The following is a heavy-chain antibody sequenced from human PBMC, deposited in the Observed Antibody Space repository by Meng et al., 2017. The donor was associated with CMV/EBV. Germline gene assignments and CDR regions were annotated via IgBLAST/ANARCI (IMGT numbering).Heavy chain of an antibody. V-gene: IGHV4-39*07. CDR3: ARDPGADIVVVPAATDAFDI. J-gene: IGHJ3*02. Sequence: LRPPGTVPGASISSSSSYWGWIRQPPGKGLEWTGSIYYSGSTYYNPSLKSRVTISVDTSKKQFSLKLSSVTAADTAVYYCARDPGADIVVVPAATDAFDIWGQGTMVTVSS. CDR2: IYYSGST. CDR1: GASISSSSSY. D-gene: IGHD2-2*01.